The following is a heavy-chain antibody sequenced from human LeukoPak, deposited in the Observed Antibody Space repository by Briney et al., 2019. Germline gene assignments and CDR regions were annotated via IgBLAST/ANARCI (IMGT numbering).Heavy chain of an antibody. V-gene: IGHV1-18*01. J-gene: IGHJ6*03. D-gene: IGHD6-13*01. Sequence: ASVKVSCKASGYTFTSYGTSWVRQAPGQGLEWMGWISAYNGNTNYAQKLQGRVTMTTDTSTSTAYMELRSLRSDDTAVYYCARAVYSSSSYYYYYYYMDVWGKGTTVTVSS. CDR2: ISAYNGNT. CDR1: GYTFTSYG. CDR3: ARAVYSSSSYYYYYYYMDV.